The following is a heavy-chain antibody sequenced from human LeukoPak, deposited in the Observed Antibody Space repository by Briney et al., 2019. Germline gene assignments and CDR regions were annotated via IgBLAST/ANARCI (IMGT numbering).Heavy chain of an antibody. Sequence: GGSLRLSCAASGFTFSNAWMNWVRQAPGKGLEWVSYISSSSSTIYYADSVKGRFTISRDNAKNSLYLQMNSLRAEDTAVYYCAREVVGATSIFDYWGQGTLVTVSS. D-gene: IGHD1-26*01. J-gene: IGHJ4*02. CDR3: AREVVGATSIFDY. CDR2: ISSSSSTI. V-gene: IGHV3-48*01. CDR1: GFTFSNAW.